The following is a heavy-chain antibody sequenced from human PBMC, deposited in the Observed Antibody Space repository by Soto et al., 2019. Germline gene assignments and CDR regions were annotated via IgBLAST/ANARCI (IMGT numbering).Heavy chain of an antibody. CDR1: GFTFSIYT. Sequence: GGSLRLSCTASGFTFSIYTMNWVRQAPGKGLEWLSYIRSSSSSIDYADSVKGRFTISRDNAKNSLFLHMNSLRDEDTAVYFCARGRGDFDKSHFDSWGQGALVTVSS. J-gene: IGHJ4*02. D-gene: IGHD4-17*01. CDR2: IRSSSSSI. V-gene: IGHV3-48*02. CDR3: ARGRGDFDKSHFDS.